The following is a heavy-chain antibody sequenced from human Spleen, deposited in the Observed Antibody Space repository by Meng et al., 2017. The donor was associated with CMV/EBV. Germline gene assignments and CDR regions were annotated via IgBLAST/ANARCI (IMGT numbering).Heavy chain of an antibody. CDR3: AREEPATYYYDSSGYYHALPLDY. J-gene: IGHJ4*02. Sequence: QVRLQAPGPGLVKPSEALSLPCTFSGGSISSYYWSWIRQPAGKGLKWIGRIYTSGSTNYNPSLKSRVTMSVDTSKNQFSLKLSSVTAADTAVYYCAREEPATYYYDSSGYYHALPLDYWGQGTLVTVSS. V-gene: IGHV4-4*07. D-gene: IGHD3-22*01. CDR1: GGSISSYY. CDR2: IYTSGST.